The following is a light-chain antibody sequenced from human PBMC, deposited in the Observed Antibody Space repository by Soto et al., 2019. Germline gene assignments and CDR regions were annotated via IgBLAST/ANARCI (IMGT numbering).Light chain of an antibody. CDR3: QQYGVSPLT. V-gene: IGKV3-20*01. J-gene: IGKJ3*01. CDR1: ESLITKA. CDR2: GAF. Sequence: ESVLTQSPGTLSLSPGETATVSCRATESLITKALAWYHQKPGQAPRLLIYGAFTRDAAIPDRFNGSGSGTDFALTISRLELVDSPVFYCQQYGVSPLTFGPGTKVEIK.